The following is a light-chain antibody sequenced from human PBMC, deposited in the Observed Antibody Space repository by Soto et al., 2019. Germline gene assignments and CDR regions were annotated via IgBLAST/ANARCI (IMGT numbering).Light chain of an antibody. CDR2: DVF. V-gene: IGKV1-5*01. Sequence: DIQMTQSPSSPSASIGDRLTINCRASQNVNNRLAWYQQKPGKAPHVLIYDVFRLQSGVPSRFSGGGSGTEFTLTISSLQPEDFATYYCQQLNSYPLTFGQGTRLEIK. J-gene: IGKJ5*01. CDR3: QQLNSYPLT. CDR1: QNVNNR.